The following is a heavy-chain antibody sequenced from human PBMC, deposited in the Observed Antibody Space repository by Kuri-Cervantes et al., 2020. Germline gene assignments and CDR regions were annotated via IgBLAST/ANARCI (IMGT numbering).Heavy chain of an antibody. Sequence: AAVKVSCKASGYTFTSYGISWVRQAPGQGLEWMGWISAYNGDTNYAQKLQGRVTMTTDTSTSTAYMELSRLRSDDTAVYYCARGGAAAGSYYFDYWGQGTLVTVSS. CDR3: ARGGAAAGSYYFDY. J-gene: IGHJ4*02. V-gene: IGHV1-18*01. CDR1: GYTFTSYG. CDR2: ISAYNGDT. D-gene: IGHD6-13*01.